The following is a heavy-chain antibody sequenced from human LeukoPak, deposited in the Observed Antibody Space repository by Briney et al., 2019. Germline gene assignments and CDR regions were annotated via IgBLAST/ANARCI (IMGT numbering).Heavy chain of an antibody. CDR1: GFTFSSYG. Sequence: PGRSLRLSCAASGFTFSSYGMHWVRQAPGKGLEWVAVISYDGSNKYYADSVKGRFTISRDNSKNTLYLQMNSLRAEDTAVYCCAKDSYYGSGSYYLDYWGQGTLVTVSS. J-gene: IGHJ4*02. D-gene: IGHD3-10*01. CDR3: AKDSYYGSGSYYLDY. CDR2: ISYDGSNK. V-gene: IGHV3-30*18.